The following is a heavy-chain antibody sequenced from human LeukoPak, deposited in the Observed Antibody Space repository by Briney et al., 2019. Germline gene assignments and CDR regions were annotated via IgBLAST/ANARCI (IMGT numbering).Heavy chain of an antibody. D-gene: IGHD5-18*01. Sequence: MAGGSLRLSCAASGFTFSSYAMHWVRQAPGKGLEWVGRLKSKTDGGTTDYAAPVKGRFTISRDDSKNTLFLQMNSLKTEDTAVYYCTTSVRGYSTGPSFWGQGTLVTVSS. V-gene: IGHV3-15*01. CDR1: GFTFSSYA. CDR3: TTSVRGYSTGPSF. CDR2: LKSKTDGGTT. J-gene: IGHJ4*02.